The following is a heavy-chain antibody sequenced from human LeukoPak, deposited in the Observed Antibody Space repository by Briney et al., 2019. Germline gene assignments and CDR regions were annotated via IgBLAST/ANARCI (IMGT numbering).Heavy chain of an antibody. J-gene: IGHJ4*02. D-gene: IGHD4-11*01. CDR3: ARTDYRSPFDY. V-gene: IGHV4-39*01. CDR1: GGSISSSSYY. CDR2: IYYSGST. Sequence: SETLSLTCTVSGGSISSSSYYWGWIRQPPGKGLEWIGSIYYSGSTYYNPSLKSRVTISVDTSKNQFSLKLSSVTAADTAVYYCARTDYRSPFDYWGQGTLVTVSS.